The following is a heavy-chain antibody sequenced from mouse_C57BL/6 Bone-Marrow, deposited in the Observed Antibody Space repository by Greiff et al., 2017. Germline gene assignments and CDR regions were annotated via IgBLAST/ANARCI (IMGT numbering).Heavy chain of an antibody. CDR3: AIDYPAWFAY. D-gene: IGHD2-4*01. Sequence: VQLQQPGAELVKPGASVKMSCKASGYTFTSYWITWVKQRPGQGLEWIGEIYPGRGSTNYNEKFKSKGTLTVDTSSSTAYIQLSSLTSEDAAVYYCAIDYPAWFAYWGQGTLVTVSA. V-gene: IGHV1-55*01. CDR2: IYPGRGST. CDR1: GYTFTSYW. J-gene: IGHJ3*01.